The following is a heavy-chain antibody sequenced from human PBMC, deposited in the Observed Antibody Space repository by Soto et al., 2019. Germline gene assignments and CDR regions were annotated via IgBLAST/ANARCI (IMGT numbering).Heavy chain of an antibody. Sequence: QVQLQESGPGLVKTSETLFLTCTVAGGSISSYYWRWIRQPPGKGLEWIGDIYYTGRTNYNPSLKGRVPISRDKSKNQFSLKLSYVAAADTAVYYCGALGSSSWCYGMVVWGQGTTVTVSS. J-gene: IGHJ6*02. D-gene: IGHD2-2*01. CDR2: IYYTGRT. CDR3: GALGSSSWCYGMVV. CDR1: GGSISSYY. V-gene: IGHV4-59*01.